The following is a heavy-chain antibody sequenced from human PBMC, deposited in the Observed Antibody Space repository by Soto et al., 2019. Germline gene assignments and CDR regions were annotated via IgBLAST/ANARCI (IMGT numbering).Heavy chain of an antibody. CDR3: TSNYYDSSGYYFDY. CDR2: IKSKTDGGTI. V-gene: IGHV3-15*01. CDR1: GFTFSNAW. Sequence: GGSLRLSCAASGFTFSNAWMSWVRQAPGKGLEWVGRIKSKTDGGTIDYAAPVKGRFTISRDDSKNTLYLQMNSLKTEDTAVYYCTSNYYDSSGYYFDYWGQGTLVTVSS. J-gene: IGHJ4*02. D-gene: IGHD3-22*01.